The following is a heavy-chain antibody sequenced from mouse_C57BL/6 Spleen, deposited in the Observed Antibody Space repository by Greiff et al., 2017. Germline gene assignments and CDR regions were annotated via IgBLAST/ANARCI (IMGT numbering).Heavy chain of an antibody. J-gene: IGHJ2*01. Sequence: QVQLQQSGAELVRPGTSVKVSCKASGYAFTNYLIEWVKQRPGQGLEWIGVINPGSGGTNYNEKFKGKATLTADKSSSTAYMQLSSLTSEDSAVYCCAREGGDWGQGTTLTVSS. V-gene: IGHV1-54*01. CDR1: GYAFTNYL. CDR2: INPGSGGT. CDR3: AREGGD.